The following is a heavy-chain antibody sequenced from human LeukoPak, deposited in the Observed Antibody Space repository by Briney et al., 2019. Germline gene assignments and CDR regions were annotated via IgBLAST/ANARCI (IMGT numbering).Heavy chain of an antibody. Sequence: GGSLRLSCAASGFTFSSYWMHWVRQAPGKGLVWVSRINSDGSSTSYADSVKGRFTISRDNAKNTLYLQMNSLRAEDTAVYYCARGGTVLRGAFDIWGQGTMVTVSS. CDR3: ARGGTVLRGAFDI. V-gene: IGHV3-74*01. D-gene: IGHD1-26*01. CDR1: GFTFSSYW. CDR2: INSDGSST. J-gene: IGHJ3*02.